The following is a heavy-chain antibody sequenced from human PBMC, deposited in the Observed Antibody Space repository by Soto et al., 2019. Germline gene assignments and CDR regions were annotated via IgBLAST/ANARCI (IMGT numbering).Heavy chain of an antibody. J-gene: IGHJ5*02. D-gene: IGHD6-6*01. Sequence: GASVKVSCKASGYTFTSYGISWVRQAPGQGLEWMGWISAYNGNTNYAQKLQGRVTMTTDTSTSTAYMELRSLRSDDTAVYYCARDLLSWEYSSWFDPWGQGTLVTVSS. CDR2: ISAYNGNT. V-gene: IGHV1-18*01. CDR3: ARDLLSWEYSSWFDP. CDR1: GYTFTSYG.